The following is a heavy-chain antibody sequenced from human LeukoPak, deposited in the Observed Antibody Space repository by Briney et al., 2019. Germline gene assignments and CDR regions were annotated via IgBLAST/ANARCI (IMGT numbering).Heavy chain of an antibody. J-gene: IGHJ3*02. Sequence: PSETLSLTCTVFGYSISSGYYWGWIRQPPGKGLEWIGSIYHSGSTYYNPSLKSRVTISVDTSKNQFYLKLSSVTAADTAVYYCARDSRDIVVVPAASDAFDIWGQGTMVTVSS. CDR1: GYSISSGYY. CDR3: ARDSRDIVVVPAASDAFDI. D-gene: IGHD2-2*01. CDR2: IYHSGST. V-gene: IGHV4-38-2*02.